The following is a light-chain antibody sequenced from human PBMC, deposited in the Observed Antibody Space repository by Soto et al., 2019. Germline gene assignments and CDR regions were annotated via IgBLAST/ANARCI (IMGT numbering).Light chain of an antibody. J-gene: IGLJ3*02. V-gene: IGLV1-47*01. CDR1: SSNIGSNY. CDR2: RNN. CDR3: AAWDDSLSGVV. Sequence: QSVLTQPPSASGTPGLRVTISCSGSSSNIGSNYVYWYQQLPGTAPKLLIYRNNQRPSGVPDRFSGSKSGTSASLAISGLRSEDEAEYYCAAWDDSLSGVVFGGGTKLTVL.